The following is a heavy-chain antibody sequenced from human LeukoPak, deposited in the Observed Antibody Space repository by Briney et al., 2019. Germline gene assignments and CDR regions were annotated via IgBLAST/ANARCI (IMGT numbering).Heavy chain of an antibody. D-gene: IGHD6-6*01. V-gene: IGHV3-49*04. Sequence: GGSLRLSCTASGFTFGDYAMSWVRQAPGKGLEWVGFIRNKACGGTTEYAASVKGRFTISRDDSKSIAYLQMNSLQTEDTAVYYCTRLYSSSSHFDYWGQGTLVTVSS. CDR3: TRLYSSSSHFDY. CDR2: IRNKACGGTT. J-gene: IGHJ4*02. CDR1: GFTFGDYA.